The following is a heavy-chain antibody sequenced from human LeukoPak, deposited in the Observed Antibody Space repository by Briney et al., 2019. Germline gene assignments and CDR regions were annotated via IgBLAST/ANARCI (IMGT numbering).Heavy chain of an antibody. CDR2: ISNSGIVT. CDR3: AKTQDVVLLWFGQFDY. D-gene: IGHD3-10*01. CDR1: GFTFSSFA. Sequence: LAGGSLRLSCAASGFTFSSFAMSWVRQAPGKGLEWVSTISNSGIVTHYADSVKGRFTISTDNSKNTLYLQMNSLRAEDTAVYYCAKTQDVVLLWFGQFDYWGQGTLVTVSS. J-gene: IGHJ4*02. V-gene: IGHV3-23*01.